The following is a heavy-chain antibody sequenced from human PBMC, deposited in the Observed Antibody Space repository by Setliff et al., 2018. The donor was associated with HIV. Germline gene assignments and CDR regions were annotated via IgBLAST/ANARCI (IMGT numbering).Heavy chain of an antibody. Sequence: ASVKVSCKASGYTFTNYDISWVRQAPGQGLEWMGCISAHNGKTNYAQTFQGRVTMTSDTSTTTAYMELRTLRSDDAAVYYCARGALLAVFDFDHWGHGTLVTVSS. CDR3: ARGALLAVFDFDH. J-gene: IGHJ4*01. V-gene: IGHV1-18*01. D-gene: IGHD3-10*01. CDR1: GYTFTNYD. CDR2: ISAHNGKT.